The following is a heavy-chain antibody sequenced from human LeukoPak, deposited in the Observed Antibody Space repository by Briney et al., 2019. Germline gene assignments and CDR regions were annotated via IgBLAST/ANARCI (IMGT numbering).Heavy chain of an antibody. CDR3: ARDTPTNAFDI. CDR1: GYRFTNYC. V-gene: IGHV5-51*01. CDR2: IYPGDSET. J-gene: IGHJ3*02. Sequence: GESLQISCKGSGYRFTNYCIGWGRQMPGTGLEWMGIIYPGDSETRYSPSFQGQVTISVDKSISTAYLHWSSLKASDTAMYYCARDTPTNAFDIWGQGTMVTVSS. D-gene: IGHD5-18*01.